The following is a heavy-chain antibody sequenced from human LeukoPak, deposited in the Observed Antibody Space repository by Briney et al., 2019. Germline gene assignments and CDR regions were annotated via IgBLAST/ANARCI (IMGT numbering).Heavy chain of an antibody. CDR2: IYTSGST. Sequence: SETLSLTCTVSGGSISSYYWSWIRQPAGKGLEWIGRIYTSGSTNYIPSLKSRVTMSVDTSKNQFSLKLSSVTAADTAVYYCARDPRGWQQLVRGAFDIWGQGTMVTVSS. V-gene: IGHV4-4*07. CDR3: ARDPRGWQQLVRGAFDI. J-gene: IGHJ3*02. D-gene: IGHD6-13*01. CDR1: GGSISSYY.